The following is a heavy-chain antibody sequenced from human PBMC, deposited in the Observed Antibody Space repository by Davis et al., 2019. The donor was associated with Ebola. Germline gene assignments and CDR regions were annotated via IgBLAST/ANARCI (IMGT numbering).Heavy chain of an antibody. J-gene: IGHJ4*02. CDR3: AREGRGLRFEGPLDY. CDR1: GYTFTNYD. V-gene: IGHV1-8*01. Sequence: AASVKVSCKASGYTFTNYDINWVRQATGQGLEWMGWMNPNSGNTGYAQKFQGRITMTRNISISTAYMELSSLRSEDTAVYYCAREGRGLRFEGPLDYWGQGTLVTVSS. D-gene: IGHD5-12*01. CDR2: MNPNSGNT.